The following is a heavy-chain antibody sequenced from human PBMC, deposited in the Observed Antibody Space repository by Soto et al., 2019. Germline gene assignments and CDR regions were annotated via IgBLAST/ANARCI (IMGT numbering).Heavy chain of an antibody. CDR1: GGSFSGYY. D-gene: IGHD6-13*01. V-gene: IGHV4-34*01. CDR2: INHSGST. CDR3: ARVLPKLVRYYYYMDV. Sequence: SETLSLTCAVYGGSFSGYYWSWIRQPPGKGLEWIGEINHSGSTNYNPSLRSRVTISVDTSKNQFSLKLSSVTAADTAVYYCARVLPKLVRYYYYMDVWGKGTTVTVSS. J-gene: IGHJ6*03.